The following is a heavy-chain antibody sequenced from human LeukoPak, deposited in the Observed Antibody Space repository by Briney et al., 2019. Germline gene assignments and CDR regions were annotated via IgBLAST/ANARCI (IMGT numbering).Heavy chain of an antibody. J-gene: IGHJ4*02. D-gene: IGHD4-17*01. Sequence: GASVKVSCKASGYTFTGYYMHWVRQAPGQGLEWMGWINPNSGGTDYAQKFQGRVTMTRDTSISTAYMELSRLRSDDTAAYYCARGDDNGDYEAIDWGQGTLVTVSS. CDR2: INPNSGGT. V-gene: IGHV1-2*02. CDR1: GYTFTGYY. CDR3: ARGDDNGDYEAID.